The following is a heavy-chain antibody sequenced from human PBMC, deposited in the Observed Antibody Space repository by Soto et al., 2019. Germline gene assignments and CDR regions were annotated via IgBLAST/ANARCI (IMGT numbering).Heavy chain of an antibody. V-gene: IGHV5-51*01. CDR2: IYPGDSDT. J-gene: IGHJ6*02. CDR1: GYSFTSYW. CDR3: ARHHGSPGSYFGLDV. Sequence: PVASVKISCKGSGYSFTSYWINWVRQMPGKGLEWMGIIYPGDSDTRYSPSFQGQVTISADKSIDTAYLQWRSLKASDTAVYYCARHHGSPGSYFGLDVWGQGTTVTVSS. D-gene: IGHD6-13*01.